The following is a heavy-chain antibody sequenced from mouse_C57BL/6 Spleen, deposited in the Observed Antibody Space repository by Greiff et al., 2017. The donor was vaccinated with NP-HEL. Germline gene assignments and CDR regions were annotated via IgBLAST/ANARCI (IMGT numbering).Heavy chain of an antibody. V-gene: IGHV1-55*01. Sequence: QVQLKQPGAELVKPGATVKMSCKASGYTFTSYCITWVKQRPGQGLEWIGDIYPGSGSTNYNEKFKSKATLTVDTSSSTAYMQLSSLTSEDSAVYYCARSWVAWFAYWGQGTLVTVSA. J-gene: IGHJ3*01. CDR1: GYTFTSYC. CDR3: ARSWVAWFAY. D-gene: IGHD1-1*02. CDR2: IYPGSGST.